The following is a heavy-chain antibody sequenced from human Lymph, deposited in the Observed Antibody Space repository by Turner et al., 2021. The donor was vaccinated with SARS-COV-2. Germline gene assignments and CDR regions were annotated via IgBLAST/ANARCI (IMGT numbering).Heavy chain of an antibody. D-gene: IGHD3-10*01. CDR1: GYTFTGYY. CDR2: INPNSGGT. CDR3: ARSLDLQSMIRGVDPFDY. Sequence: QVQLVQSGAEVKKPGASVKVSCKASGYTFTGYYMHWVRQAPGQGLEWMGWINPNSGGTNYPQKFQGRVTMTRDTSISRAYMELSRLRSDDTAVYYCARSLDLQSMIRGVDPFDYWGQGTLVTVSS. V-gene: IGHV1-2*02. J-gene: IGHJ4*02.